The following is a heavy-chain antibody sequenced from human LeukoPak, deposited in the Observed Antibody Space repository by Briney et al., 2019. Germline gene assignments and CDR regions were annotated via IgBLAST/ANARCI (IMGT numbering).Heavy chain of an antibody. Sequence: ASVKVSCKASGYTFTGYYMHWVRQAPGQGLEWMGWINPNSGGTNYAQKFQGRVTMTRDTSISTAYMELSRLRSDDTAVYYCARRPNVLLWFGELSMPWRDTHNCFDPWGQGTLVTVSS. D-gene: IGHD3-10*01. CDR2: INPNSGGT. CDR1: GYTFTGYY. CDR3: ARRPNVLLWFGELSMPWRDTHNCFDP. J-gene: IGHJ5*02. V-gene: IGHV1-2*02.